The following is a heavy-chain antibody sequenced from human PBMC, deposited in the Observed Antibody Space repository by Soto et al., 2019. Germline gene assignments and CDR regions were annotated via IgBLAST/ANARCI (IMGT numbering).Heavy chain of an antibody. CDR1: AFTFNNYA. V-gene: IGHV3-23*01. Sequence: EVQLLESGGGLVQPGGSLSLSCAASAFTFNNYAMSWVRQARGKGLEWVSGIGGSGRTTYYADFVKGRFTISRDKSNNKLFLHMNSMRAEDTAVYYCAKSRYSDSRGDFYDYWGQGTLVTVSS. J-gene: IGHJ4*02. CDR2: IGGSGRTT. D-gene: IGHD3-22*01. CDR3: AKSRYSDSRGDFYDY.